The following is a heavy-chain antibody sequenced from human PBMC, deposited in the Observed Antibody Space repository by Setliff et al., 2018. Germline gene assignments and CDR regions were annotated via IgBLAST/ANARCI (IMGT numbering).Heavy chain of an antibody. D-gene: IGHD2-2*01. CDR2: ISGSGGST. J-gene: IGHJ5*02. Sequence: GGSLSLSCAASGFTFSSYAMNWVRQAPGKGLEWVSAISGSGGSTYYADSVKGRFTISRDNSKNTLYLQMNSLRAEDTAVYYCAKAPAPYAASLLNWFDPWGQGTLVTVSS. CDR3: AKAPAPYAASLLNWFDP. CDR1: GFTFSSYA. V-gene: IGHV3-23*01.